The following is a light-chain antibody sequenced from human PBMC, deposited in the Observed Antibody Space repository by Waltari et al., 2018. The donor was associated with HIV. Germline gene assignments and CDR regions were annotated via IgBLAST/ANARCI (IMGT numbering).Light chain of an antibody. CDR2: RNN. CDR1: SPNIGTTS. J-gene: IGLJ3*02. Sequence: QSVLTQPPSASGTPGQRVTIPCSGSSPNIGTTSVYWYQQLPGTAPKLLIYRNNQRPSGVPDRFSGSKSGTSTSLAISGLRSEDEADYYCATWDDSLSGRVFGGGTKLTVL. V-gene: IGLV1-47*01. CDR3: ATWDDSLSGRV.